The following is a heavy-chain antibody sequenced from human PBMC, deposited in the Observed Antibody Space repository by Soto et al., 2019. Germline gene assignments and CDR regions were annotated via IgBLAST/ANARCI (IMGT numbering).Heavy chain of an antibody. D-gene: IGHD3-3*01. Sequence: EVQLLESGGGLVQPGGSLRLSCAASGFTFSNYAMSWVRQAPGKGLEWVSAITAGGDSTYYAVSVKGRFTISRDNSKNTLYLQMTRLRAEYTAVYYCAKKNMERSPFDYWGQGTLVTVSS. CDR2: ITAGGDST. CDR3: AKKNMERSPFDY. CDR1: GFTFSNYA. V-gene: IGHV3-23*01. J-gene: IGHJ4*02.